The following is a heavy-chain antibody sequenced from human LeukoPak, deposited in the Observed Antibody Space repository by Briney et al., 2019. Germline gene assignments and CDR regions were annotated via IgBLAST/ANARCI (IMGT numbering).Heavy chain of an antibody. CDR1: GGSFSSYY. Sequence: SETLSLTCAVYGGSFSSYYWSWIRQPAGKGLEWIGRIYTSGSTNYNPSLKSRVTMSVDTSKNQFSLKLSSVTAADTAVYYCARETGMDYVWGSYRKGAFDIWGQGTMVTVSS. J-gene: IGHJ3*02. D-gene: IGHD3-16*02. V-gene: IGHV4-59*10. CDR2: IYTSGST. CDR3: ARETGMDYVWGSYRKGAFDI.